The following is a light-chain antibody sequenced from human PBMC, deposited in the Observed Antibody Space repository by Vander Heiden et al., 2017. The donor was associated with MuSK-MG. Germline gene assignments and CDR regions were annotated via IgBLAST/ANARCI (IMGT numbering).Light chain of an antibody. CDR3: QQSYSTHFT. V-gene: IGKV1-39*01. J-gene: IGKJ3*01. CDR1: QSISSY. CDR2: AAS. Sequence: IQKPQSPSSLSASVGDRVTITCRASQSISSYLNWYQQKPGKAPKLLIYAASSLQSGIPSRFSGSGSGTDFTLTISSLEPEDFATYYCQQSYSTHFTFGQRTKVDIK.